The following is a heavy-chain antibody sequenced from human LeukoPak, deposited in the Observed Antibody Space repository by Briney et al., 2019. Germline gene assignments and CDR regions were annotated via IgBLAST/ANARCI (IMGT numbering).Heavy chain of an antibody. V-gene: IGHV3-43D*03. D-gene: IGHD3-3*01. CDR1: GFTLDDYA. J-gene: IGHJ4*02. Sequence: PGGSLRLSCAASGFTLDDYAMHWVRQAPGKGLEWVSLISWDGGSTYYADSVKGRFTISRDNSKNSLYLQMNSLRAEDTALYYCAKDITPREYYDFWSGQEYWGQGTLVTVSS. CDR2: ISWDGGST. CDR3: AKDITPREYYDFWSGQEY.